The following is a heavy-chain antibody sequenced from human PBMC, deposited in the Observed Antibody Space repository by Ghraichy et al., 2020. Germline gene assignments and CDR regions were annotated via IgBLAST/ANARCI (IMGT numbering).Heavy chain of an antibody. J-gene: IGHJ6*02. V-gene: IGHV3-74*01. CDR3: ARDLAYYDILTGYYYYYGMEV. CDR2: INSDGSST. CDR1: GFTFSSYW. D-gene: IGHD3-9*01. Sequence: GGSLRLSCAASGFTFSSYWMHWVRQAPGKGLVWVSRINSDGSSTSYADSVKGRFTISRDNAKNTLYLQMNSLRAEDTAVYYCARDLAYYDILTGYYYYYGMEVWGQRPTVTVSS.